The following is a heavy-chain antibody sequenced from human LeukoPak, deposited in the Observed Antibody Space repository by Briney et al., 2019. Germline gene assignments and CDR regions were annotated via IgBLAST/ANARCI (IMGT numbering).Heavy chain of an antibody. J-gene: IGHJ5*01. CDR2: IYYSGST. D-gene: IGHD6-13*01. V-gene: IGHV4-59*12. CDR3: ARVGVAAGGPGWFDS. CDR1: GGSISSYY. Sequence: SETLSLTCTVSGGSISSYYWSWIRQPPGKGLEWIGYIYYSGSTNYNPSLKSRVTISVDTSKNQFSLQLNSVTPADTAVYYCARVGVAAGGPGWFDSWGQGTLVTVSS.